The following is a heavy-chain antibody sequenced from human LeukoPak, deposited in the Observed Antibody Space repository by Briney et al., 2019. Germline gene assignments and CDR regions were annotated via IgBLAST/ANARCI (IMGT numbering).Heavy chain of an antibody. CDR1: GFTFSNAW. CDR3: TTDGYYLDAFDI. Sequence: PGGSLRLSCAASGFTFSNAWMSWVRQAPGKGLEWVGRIKSKTDGGTTDYAAPVKDRFTISRDDSKNTLYLQMNSLKTEDTAVYYCTTDGYYLDAFDIWGQGTMVTVSS. J-gene: IGHJ3*02. CDR2: IKSKTDGGTT. D-gene: IGHD5-18*01. V-gene: IGHV3-15*01.